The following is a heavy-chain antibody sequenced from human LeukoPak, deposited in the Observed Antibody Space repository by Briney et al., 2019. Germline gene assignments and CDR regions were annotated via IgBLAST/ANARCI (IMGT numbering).Heavy chain of an antibody. V-gene: IGHV3-49*03. D-gene: IGHD3-22*01. J-gene: IGHJ4*02. CDR1: GFTFGDYA. CDR3: TTRYYDSSGYGDY. Sequence: PGGSLRLSCTASGFTFGDYAMSWFRQAPGKGLEWGGFIRSKAYGGTTEYAASVKGRFTISRDDSKSIAYLQMNSLKTEDTAVYYCTTRYYDSSGYGDYWGQGTLVTVSS. CDR2: IRSKAYGGTT.